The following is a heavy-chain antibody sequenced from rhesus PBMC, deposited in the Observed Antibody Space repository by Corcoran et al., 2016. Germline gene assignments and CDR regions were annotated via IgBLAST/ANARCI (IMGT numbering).Heavy chain of an antibody. CDR2: NNPLGSKT. CDR3: ARVGGEAAGTGQLDY. D-gene: IGHD6-31*01. CDR1: VYIFSIFA. V-gene: IGHV1-151*01. J-gene: IGHJ4*01. Sequence: QVQLVHSGAVVSKLGALVNLSCKLPVYIFSIFAIRLLHLPPGQGLEWVGGNNPLGSKTKYAHKGKGRITNTEDKSTSTAYMEMSSLRSEDTAVYYCARVGGEAAGTGQLDYWGQGVLGTVSS.